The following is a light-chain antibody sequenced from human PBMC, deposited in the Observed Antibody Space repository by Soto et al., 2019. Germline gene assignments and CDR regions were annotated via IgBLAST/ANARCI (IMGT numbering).Light chain of an antibody. CDR3: QQYGSSQFT. J-gene: IGKJ3*01. CDR1: QSVSSSY. Sequence: EIVLTQSPGTLSLSPGERATLSCRASQSVSSSYLAWYQQKPGQAPRLLIYGASSRATGIPVRFSGSGSGTDLSLTISRLEPEDFAVYYCQQYGSSQFTFGPGTKVDIK. V-gene: IGKV3-20*01. CDR2: GAS.